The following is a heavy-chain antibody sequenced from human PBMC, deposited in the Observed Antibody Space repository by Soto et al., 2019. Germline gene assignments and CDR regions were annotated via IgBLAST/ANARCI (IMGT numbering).Heavy chain of an antibody. D-gene: IGHD6-19*01. J-gene: IGHJ4*02. CDR2: INHSGST. Sequence: QVQLQQWGAGLLKPSETLSLTCAVYGGSFSGYYWSWIRQPPGKGLEWIGEINHSGSTNYNPSLKSRVTKAVDTSKDQFSRKLSSVTAADTAVYYCARRPGIAVAGTFDYWGQGTLVTVSS. V-gene: IGHV4-34*01. CDR3: ARRPGIAVAGTFDY. CDR1: GGSFSGYY.